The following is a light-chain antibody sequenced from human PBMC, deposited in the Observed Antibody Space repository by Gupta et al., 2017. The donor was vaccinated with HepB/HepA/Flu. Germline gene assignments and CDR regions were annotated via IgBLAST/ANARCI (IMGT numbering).Light chain of an antibody. CDR1: SSDVGGYNY. CDR2: DVN. Sequence: QSALTQPASVSGSPGQSITISCTVTSSDVGGYNYVSWYQQHPGQAPKVMIYDVNRRPSGVPDRFSGSKSGNTASLTISGLQVEDEADYHCCSYAGNSWVFGGGTKLTVL. CDR3: CSYAGNSWV. V-gene: IGLV2-11*01. J-gene: IGLJ3*02.